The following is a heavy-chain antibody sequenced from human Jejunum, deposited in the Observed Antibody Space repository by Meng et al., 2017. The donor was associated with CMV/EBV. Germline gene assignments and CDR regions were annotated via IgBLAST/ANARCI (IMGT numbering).Heavy chain of an antibody. CDR3: ARSDILTGAFDY. V-gene: IGHV1-3*01. D-gene: IGHD3-9*01. CDR1: GYTFTSYA. J-gene: IGHJ4*02. CDR2: INAGNGNT. Sequence: CRGSGYTFTSYALHWVRQAPGQRLEWMGWINAGNGNTKYSQKFQVRVTMTRDTSASTAYMALSSLRSEDTAVYYCARSDILTGAFDYWGQGTLVTVSS.